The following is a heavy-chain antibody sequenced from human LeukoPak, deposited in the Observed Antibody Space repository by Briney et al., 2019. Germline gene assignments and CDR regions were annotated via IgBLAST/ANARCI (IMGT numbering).Heavy chain of an antibody. V-gene: IGHV4-39*01. CDR1: GGSIGNSGYY. J-gene: IGHJ5*02. D-gene: IGHD1-26*01. Sequence: SETLSLTCTVSGGSIGNSGYYWGWIRQPPGKGLEWIGSVYYGGSTYYNPSLKSRVTISVDPSKNQFSLKLSSVSAADTAVYYCASLGVGALGSWGQGTLVTVSS. CDR3: ASLGVGALGS. CDR2: VYYGGST.